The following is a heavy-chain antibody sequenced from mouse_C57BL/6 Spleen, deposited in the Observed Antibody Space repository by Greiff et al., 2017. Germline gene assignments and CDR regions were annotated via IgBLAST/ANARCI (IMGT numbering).Heavy chain of an antibody. J-gene: IGHJ3*01. D-gene: IGHD2-4*01. V-gene: IGHV1-47*01. CDR3: ARPHYDYDGGFAY. CDR2: FHPYNDDT. CDR1: GYTFTTYP. Sequence: VQLQQSGAELVKPGASVKMSCKASGYTFTTYPIEWMKQNHGKSLEWIGNFHPYNDDTKYNEKFKGKATLTVEKSSSTVYLELSRLTSDDSAVDYCARPHYDYDGGFAYWGQGTLVTVSA.